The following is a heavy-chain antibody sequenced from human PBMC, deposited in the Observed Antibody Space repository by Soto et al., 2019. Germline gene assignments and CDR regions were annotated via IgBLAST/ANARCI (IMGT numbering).Heavy chain of an antibody. CDR3: ARVPRYSYGSSYPYRSDWFDP. Sequence: GASVKVSCKASGGTFSSYAISWVRQAPGQGLEWMGGIIPIFGTANYAQKFQGRVTITADESTSTAYMELSSLRSEDTAVYYCARVPRYSYGSSYPYRSDWFDPWGQGTLVTVPQ. V-gene: IGHV1-69*13. J-gene: IGHJ5*02. CDR1: GGTFSSYA. CDR2: IIPIFGTA. D-gene: IGHD5-18*01.